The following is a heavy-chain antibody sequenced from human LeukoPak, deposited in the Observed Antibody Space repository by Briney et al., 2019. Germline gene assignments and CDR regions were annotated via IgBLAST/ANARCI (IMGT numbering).Heavy chain of an antibody. J-gene: IGHJ4*02. CDR1: GGSISSYY. V-gene: IGHV4-59*01. CDR2: IYYSGST. D-gene: IGHD7-27*01. CDR3: ARKNWGSDHYFDY. Sequence: SETLSLTCTVSGGSISSYYWSWIRQPPGKGLEWIGYIYYSGSTNYNPSLKSRVTISVDTSKNQFPLKLSSVTAADTAMYYCARKNWGSDHYFDYWGQGILVTVSS.